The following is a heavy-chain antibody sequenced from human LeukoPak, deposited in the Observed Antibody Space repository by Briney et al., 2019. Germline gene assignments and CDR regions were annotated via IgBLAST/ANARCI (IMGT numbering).Heavy chain of an antibody. CDR2: ISSSTYI. CDR3: AKDISNYDFWSGFYT. Sequence: GGSLRLSCAASGFTFTSYSMNWVRQAPGRGLEWVSSISSSTYIYYADSVKGRFTISRDNSKNSLYLQMNSLRTEDTALYYCAKDISNYDFWSGFYTWGQGTLVTVSS. J-gene: IGHJ5*02. D-gene: IGHD3-3*01. V-gene: IGHV3-21*04. CDR1: GFTFTSYS.